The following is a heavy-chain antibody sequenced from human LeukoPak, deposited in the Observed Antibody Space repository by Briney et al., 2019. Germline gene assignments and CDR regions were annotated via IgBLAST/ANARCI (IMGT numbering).Heavy chain of an antibody. CDR1: GGSISRYY. CDR2: IYYSGST. D-gene: IGHD2-15*01. J-gene: IGHJ6*02. CDR3: ARIAGSWPDYGMDV. V-gene: IGHV4-59*01. Sequence: SETLSLTCTVSGGSISRYYWSWIRQPPGKGLEWIGYIYYSGSTNYNPSLKSRVTISVDTSNNQFSLKLGSVTAADTAVYYCARIAGSWPDYGMDVWGQGTTVTVSS.